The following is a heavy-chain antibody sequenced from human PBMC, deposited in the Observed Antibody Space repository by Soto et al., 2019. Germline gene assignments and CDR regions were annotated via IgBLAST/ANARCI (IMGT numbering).Heavy chain of an antibody. CDR2: IIPILGIA. J-gene: IGHJ4*02. CDR3: ARAPDPYGSGSYLDY. D-gene: IGHD3-10*01. Sequence: KVSCKASGGTFSSYTISWVRQAPGQGLEWMGRIIPILGIANYAQKFQGRVTITADKSTSTAYMELSSLRSEDTAVYYCARAPDPYGSGSYLDYWGQGALVTVSS. V-gene: IGHV1-69*02. CDR1: GGTFSSYT.